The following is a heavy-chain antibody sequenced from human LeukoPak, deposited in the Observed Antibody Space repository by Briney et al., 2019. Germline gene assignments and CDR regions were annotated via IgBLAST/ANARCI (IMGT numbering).Heavy chain of an antibody. Sequence: GGSLRLSCAASGFTFSSYGMHWVRQAPGKGLEWMAVISYDGSNKYYADSVKGRFTISRDNSKNTLYLQMNSLRAEDTAVYYCAKDFNYGAPGPWGQGTLVTVSS. J-gene: IGHJ5*02. V-gene: IGHV3-30*18. CDR3: AKDFNYGAPGP. D-gene: IGHD4-11*01. CDR1: GFTFSSYG. CDR2: ISYDGSNK.